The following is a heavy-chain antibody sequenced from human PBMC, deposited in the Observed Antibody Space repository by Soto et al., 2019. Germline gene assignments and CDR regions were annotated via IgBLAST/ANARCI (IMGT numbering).Heavy chain of an antibody. V-gene: IGHV3-7*01. Sequence: HPGGSLRLSCAASGFTFSSYWMSWVRQAPGKGLEWVANIKQDGSEKYYVDSVKGRFTISRDNAKNSLYLQMNSLRAEDTAVYYCARDQPYLILRYFDWSPGDYWGQGTLVTVSS. CDR3: ARDQPYLILRYFDWSPGDY. D-gene: IGHD3-9*01. J-gene: IGHJ4*02. CDR1: GFTFSSYW. CDR2: IKQDGSEK.